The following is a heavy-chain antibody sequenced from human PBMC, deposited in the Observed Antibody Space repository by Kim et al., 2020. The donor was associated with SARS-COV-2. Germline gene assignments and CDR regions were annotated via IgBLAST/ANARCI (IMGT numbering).Heavy chain of an antibody. J-gene: IGHJ4*02. V-gene: IGHV3-48*03. CDR2: ISSSGSTI. CDR3: ARVRSLIVGATTETDY. CDR1: GFTFSSYE. Sequence: GGSLRLSCAASGFTFSSYEMNWVRQAPGKGLEWVSYISSSGSTIYYADSVKGRFTISRDNAKNSLYLQMNSLRAEDTAVYYCARVRSLIVGATTETDYWGQGTLVTVSS. D-gene: IGHD1-26*01.